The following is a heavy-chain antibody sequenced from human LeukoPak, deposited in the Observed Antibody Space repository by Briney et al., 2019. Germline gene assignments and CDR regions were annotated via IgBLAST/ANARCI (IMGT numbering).Heavy chain of an antibody. CDR3: ARGTNYGDYFVGDTFDM. J-gene: IGHJ3*02. CDR1: GYTFTSYG. CDR2: IDTSNGNT. V-gene: IGHV1-18*01. Sequence: ASVKVSCKASGYTFTSYGISWVRQAPGQGLEWMGWIDTSNGNTKYSLKFQGRVTVTRDTSASSAYMELSSLRSEDTTVYYCARGTNYGDYFVGDTFDMWGQGTMVTVSS. D-gene: IGHD4-17*01.